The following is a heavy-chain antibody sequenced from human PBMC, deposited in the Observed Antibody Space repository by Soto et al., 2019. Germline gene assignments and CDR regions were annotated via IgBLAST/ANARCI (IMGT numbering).Heavy chain of an antibody. D-gene: IGHD3-10*01. J-gene: IGHJ6*02. CDR1: GYTFTSYY. CDR2: INPSGGST. Sequence: VASVKVSCKASGYTFTSYYMHWVRQAPGQGLEWMGIINPSGGSTSYAQKFQGRVTMTRDTSTSTVYMELSSLRSEDTAVYYCARDLLLWFGELFRPTYYYYYGMDVWGQGTTVTVSS. CDR3: ARDLLLWFGELFRPTYYYYYGMDV. V-gene: IGHV1-46*01.